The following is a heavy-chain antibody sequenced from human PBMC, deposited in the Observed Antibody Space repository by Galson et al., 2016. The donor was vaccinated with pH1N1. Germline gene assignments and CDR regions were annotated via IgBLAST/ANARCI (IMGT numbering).Heavy chain of an antibody. V-gene: IGHV3-9*01. CDR2: ISWNSGSI. J-gene: IGHJ2*01. CDR1: GFTFDDYA. CDR3: AKDSRSGDYGDLWYFDL. Sequence: SLRLSCAASGFTFDDYAMYWVRQAPGKGLEWVSGISWNSGSIGYADSVKGRFTTSRDNAKNSLYLQMNSLRAEDTALYYCAKDSRSGDYGDLWYFDLWGRGTLVTVSS. D-gene: IGHD4-17*01.